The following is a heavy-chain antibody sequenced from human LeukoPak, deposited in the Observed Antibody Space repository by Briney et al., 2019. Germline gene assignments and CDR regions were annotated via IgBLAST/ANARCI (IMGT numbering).Heavy chain of an antibody. Sequence: SVKVSCKASGGTFSSYAISWVRQAPGQGLEWMGGIIPIFGTPNYAQKFQGRVTITADESTSTAYMELSSLRSEDTAVYYCARDVEGYCTAGSCYAGGYWGQGTLVTVSS. J-gene: IGHJ4*02. D-gene: IGHD2-15*01. CDR2: IIPIFGTP. CDR3: ARDVEGYCTAGSCYAGGY. CDR1: GGTFSSYA. V-gene: IGHV1-69*13.